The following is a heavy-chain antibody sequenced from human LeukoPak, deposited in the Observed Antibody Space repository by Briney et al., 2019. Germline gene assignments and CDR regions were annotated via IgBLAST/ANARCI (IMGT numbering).Heavy chain of an antibody. CDR3: ARGSAGWLLYRDAFDI. Sequence: PGGSLRLSCAASGFTFSSYWMSWVRQAPGKGLEWVANIKQDGSEKYYVDSVKGRFTISRDNAKNSLYLQMNSLRAEDTAVYFCARGSAGWLLYRDAFDIWGQGTMVTVSS. J-gene: IGHJ3*02. CDR1: GFTFSSYW. V-gene: IGHV3-7*01. D-gene: IGHD3-3*01. CDR2: IKQDGSEK.